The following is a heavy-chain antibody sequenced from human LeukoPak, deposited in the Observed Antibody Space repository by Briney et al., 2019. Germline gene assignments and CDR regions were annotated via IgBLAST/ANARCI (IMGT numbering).Heavy chain of an antibody. V-gene: IGHV3-23*01. CDR3: AKYYYDSSGYYDAAPLDS. J-gene: IGHJ4*02. CDR1: GFTFSTYA. CDR2: ISDIGYTT. Sequence: GGSLSLSCAASGFTFSTYAMSWVRQAPGKGLEWVSSISDIGYTTYCADSVRGRFTISRGNSKNTVYLQMIGLRAEDTAVYFCAKYYYDSSGYYDAAPLDSWGQGTLVTVFS. D-gene: IGHD3-22*01.